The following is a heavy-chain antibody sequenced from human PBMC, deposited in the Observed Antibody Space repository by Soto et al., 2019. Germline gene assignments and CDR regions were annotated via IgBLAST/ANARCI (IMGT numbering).Heavy chain of an antibody. V-gene: IGHV3-30*18. Sequence: GGSLRLSCAASGFTFSSYGMHWVRQAPGKGLEWVAVISYDGSNKYYADSVKGRFTISRDNSKNTLYLQMNSLRAEDTAVYYCAKDRRIAAAALNPALYYFEYWGQGTLVTVSS. D-gene: IGHD6-13*01. CDR2: ISYDGSNK. CDR3: AKDRRIAAAALNPALYYFEY. CDR1: GFTFSSYG. J-gene: IGHJ4*02.